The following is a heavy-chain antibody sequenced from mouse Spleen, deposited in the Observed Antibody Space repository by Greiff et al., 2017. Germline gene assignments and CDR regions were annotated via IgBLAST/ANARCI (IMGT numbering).Heavy chain of an antibody. CDR2: ISSGGST. CDR3: AKIYYGNYVGAMDY. D-gene: IGHD2-1*01. J-gene: IGHJ4*01. Sequence: EVMLVESGGGLVKPGGSLKLSCAASGFTFSSYAMSWVRQTPEKRLEWVASISSGGSTYYPDSVKGRFTISRDNARNILYLQMSSLRSEDTAMYYCAKIYYGNYVGAMDYWGQGTSVTVSS. V-gene: IGHV5-6-5*01. CDR1: GFTFSSYA.